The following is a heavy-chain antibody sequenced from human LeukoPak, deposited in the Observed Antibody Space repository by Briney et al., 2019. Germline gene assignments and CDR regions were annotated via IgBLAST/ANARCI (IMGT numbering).Heavy chain of an antibody. CDR1: GFTFSSYG. J-gene: IGHJ4*02. CDR3: ASAAGYYDILTGYYYFDY. CDR2: ISSSSSYI. Sequence: GGSLRLSCAASGFTFSSYGMHWVRQAPGKGLEWVSSISSSSSYIYYADSVKGRFTISRDNAKNSLYLQMNSLRAEDTAVYYCASAAGYYDILTGYYYFDYWGQGTLVTVSS. V-gene: IGHV3-21*01. D-gene: IGHD3-9*01.